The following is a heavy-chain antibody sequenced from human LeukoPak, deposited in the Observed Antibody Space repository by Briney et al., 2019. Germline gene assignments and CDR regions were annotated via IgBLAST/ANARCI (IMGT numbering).Heavy chain of an antibody. CDR1: GGSISSYY. D-gene: IGHD4-17*01. CDR3: ARGGADYGIYFDY. Sequence: PSETLSLTCTVSGGSISSYYWSWIRQPPGKGLEWIGEINHSGSTNYNPSLKSRVTISVDTSKNQFSLKLSSVTAADTAVYYCARGGADYGIYFDYWGQGTLVTVSS. V-gene: IGHV4-34*01. J-gene: IGHJ4*02. CDR2: INHSGST.